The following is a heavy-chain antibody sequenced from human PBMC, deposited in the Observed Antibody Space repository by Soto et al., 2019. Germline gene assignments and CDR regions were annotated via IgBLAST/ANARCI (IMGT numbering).Heavy chain of an antibody. Sequence: QITLKESGPTLVKPTQTLTLTCTFSGFSLSTSGVGVGWIRQPPGKALEWLALIYWDDDKSYSPSLKSRLTITKDTSKNQVVLTMTDMDPVDTATYYCAHGSYDYVWGSYRTYRERPYYGMDVWGQGTTVTVSS. V-gene: IGHV2-5*02. CDR1: GFSLSTSGVG. CDR3: AHGSYDYVWGSYRTYRERPYYGMDV. D-gene: IGHD3-16*02. CDR2: IYWDDDK. J-gene: IGHJ6*02.